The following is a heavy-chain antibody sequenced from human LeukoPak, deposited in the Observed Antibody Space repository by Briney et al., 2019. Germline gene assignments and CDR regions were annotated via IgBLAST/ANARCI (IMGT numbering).Heavy chain of an antibody. CDR1: GFTFSNSW. CDR2: IKVDGSEK. V-gene: IGHV3-7*04. CDR3: ARAYSSPNWFDP. J-gene: IGHJ5*02. Sequence: GGSPRLSCAASGFTFSNSWMSWVRQAPGKGLEWVANIKVDGSEKYYVDSVKGRFTISRDNAKNSLYLQMNSLRAEDTAVYYCARAYSSPNWFDPWGQGTLVTVSS. D-gene: IGHD6-13*01.